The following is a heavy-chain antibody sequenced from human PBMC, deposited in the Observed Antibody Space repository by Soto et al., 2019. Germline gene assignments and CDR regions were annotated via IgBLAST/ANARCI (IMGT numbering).Heavy chain of an antibody. CDR2: IGGSGGST. J-gene: IGHJ2*01. Sequence: EVQLLESGGGLVQPGGSLRLSCAASGFTFSSYAMTWVRQAPGKGLEWVSGIGGSGGSTYYADSVRGRFTISRDNSKNTLYLKVNSRRAEDTAVYYCAKTRWFWYFDLWGRGALVTVSS. CDR3: AKTRWFWYFDL. CDR1: GFTFSSYA. D-gene: IGHD2-15*01. V-gene: IGHV3-23*01.